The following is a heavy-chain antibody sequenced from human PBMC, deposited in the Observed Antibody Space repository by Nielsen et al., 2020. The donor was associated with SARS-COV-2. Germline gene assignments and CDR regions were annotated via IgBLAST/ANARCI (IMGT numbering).Heavy chain of an antibody. CDR3: ARQSRWLANFDY. J-gene: IGHJ4*02. CDR2: IHYTGST. Sequence: SETLSLTCTVSGGSMSNSNYYWGWIRQPLGRGLEWIGGIHYTGSTYYNPSLTSRATISVDTSKKQFSLRLSSVTAADTAVYYCARQSRWLANFDYWGQGTLVTVSS. D-gene: IGHD6-19*01. CDR1: GGSMSNSNYY. V-gene: IGHV4-39*01.